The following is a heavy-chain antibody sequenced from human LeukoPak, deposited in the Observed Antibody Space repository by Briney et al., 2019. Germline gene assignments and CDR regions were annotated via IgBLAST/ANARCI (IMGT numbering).Heavy chain of an antibody. CDR1: GFTFSSYA. V-gene: IGHV3-48*01. CDR2: ISSSSSTI. CDR3: ARSRGVDY. Sequence: GGSLRLSCAASGFTFSSYAMHWVRQAPGKGLEWVSYISSSSSTIYYADSVKGRFTISRDNAKNSLYLQMNSLRAEDTAVYYCARSRGVDYWGQGTLVTVSS. D-gene: IGHD3-10*01. J-gene: IGHJ4*02.